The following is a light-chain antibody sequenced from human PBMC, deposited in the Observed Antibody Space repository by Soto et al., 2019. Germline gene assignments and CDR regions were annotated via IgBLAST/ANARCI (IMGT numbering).Light chain of an antibody. CDR3: QQYENLPLS. J-gene: IGKJ4*01. Sequence: DIQMTQSPSSLSASVGDRVTITCQASQEIHNYLNWYQQKPGKAPKLLIYETSNLETGVPSRFSGSGSGTDFTLTISSLHPEDFATFYCQQYENLPLSFGGGTRVESK. CDR1: QEIHNY. V-gene: IGKV1-33*01. CDR2: ETS.